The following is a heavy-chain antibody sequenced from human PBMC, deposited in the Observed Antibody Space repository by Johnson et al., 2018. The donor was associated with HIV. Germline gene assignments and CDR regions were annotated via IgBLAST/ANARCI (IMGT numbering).Heavy chain of an antibody. CDR1: EFTFSNYP. Sequence: QVQLVESGGGVVQPGRSLRLSCEASEFTFSNYPMHWVRQAPGKGLEWVAVISYNGNNKYYADSLKGRFTISRDNSKNTLYLGMNSLRVEDTAVYYCAKIPGANWGSPDDFDVWGQGTMVTVSS. V-gene: IGHV3-30*04. CDR2: ISYNGNNK. D-gene: IGHD7-27*01. CDR3: AKIPGANWGSPDDFDV. J-gene: IGHJ3*01.